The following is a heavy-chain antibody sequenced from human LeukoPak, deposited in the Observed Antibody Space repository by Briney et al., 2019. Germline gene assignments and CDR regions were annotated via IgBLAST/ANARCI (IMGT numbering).Heavy chain of an antibody. J-gene: IGHJ6*03. CDR3: ARGKDTAMGRGRYYYYMDV. CDR2: IGTAGCT. CDR1: GWTFSSYD. Sequence: PGGALRLSCAASGWTFSSYDMHWVRQATGKGPEWVSAIGTAGCTYYPGSVKGRFSISIDSAKNALYLQMNRLRAGETAVYYCARGKDTAMGRGRYYYYMDVWGKGTTVTVSS. D-gene: IGHD5-18*01. V-gene: IGHV3-13*01.